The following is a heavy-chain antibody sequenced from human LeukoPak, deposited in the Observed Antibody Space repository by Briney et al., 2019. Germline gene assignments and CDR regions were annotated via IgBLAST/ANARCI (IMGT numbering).Heavy chain of an antibody. V-gene: IGHV1-18*01. CDR2: ISAYNGDT. J-gene: IGHJ5*02. D-gene: IGHD2-15*01. CDR1: GYTFISYG. Sequence: ASVKVSCKASGYTFISYGISWVRQAPGQGLEWMGWISAYNGDTNHAQKLQGRVTMTTDTSTSTAYMEVRSLRSDDTAVYYCARDQVAFEAATRVTWFDPWGQGTLVTVSS. CDR3: ARDQVAFEAATRVTWFDP.